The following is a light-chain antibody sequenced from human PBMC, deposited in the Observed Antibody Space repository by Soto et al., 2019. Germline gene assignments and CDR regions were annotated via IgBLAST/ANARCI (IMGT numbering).Light chain of an antibody. CDR2: AAS. CDR3: QKYNSAPEA. Sequence: DIQMTQSPSSLSASIGDRVTITCRASQCISNYLAWHQQKPGKAPKVLIYAASTLHSGVPSRFSGSGSGTDFTLTISSLQPEDVATYSCQKYNSAPEAFGPGNKVDIK. J-gene: IGKJ3*01. V-gene: IGKV1-27*01. CDR1: QCISNY.